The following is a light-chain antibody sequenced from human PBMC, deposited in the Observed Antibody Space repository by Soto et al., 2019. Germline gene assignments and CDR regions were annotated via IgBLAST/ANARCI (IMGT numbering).Light chain of an antibody. CDR2: AAS. V-gene: IGKV1-9*01. J-gene: IGKJ3*01. CDR1: QGISSY. CDR3: QQLNSYSFT. Sequence: DIQLTQSPSFLSASVGDRVTITCRASQGISSYLAWYQQKPGKAPKLLIYAASTLQSGVPSRLSGSGSGTEFTLTISSLQPEDFATYYCQQLNSYSFTFGPGTKVDIK.